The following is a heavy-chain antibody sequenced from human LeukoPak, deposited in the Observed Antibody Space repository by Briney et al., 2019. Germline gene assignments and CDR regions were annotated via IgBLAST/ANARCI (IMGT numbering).Heavy chain of an antibody. J-gene: IGHJ5*02. D-gene: IGHD3-22*01. Sequence: ASVKVSCKASGYTFSGYYIHWVRQAPGQGLEWTEWISPNSGGTNYAQKFQGWVTMTRDTSISTAYMELSRLRSDDTAVYYCARGPGKYYYDSSGYQNWFDPWGQGTLVAVSS. CDR3: ARGPGKYYYDSSGYQNWFDP. CDR2: ISPNSGGT. V-gene: IGHV1-2*04. CDR1: GYTFSGYY.